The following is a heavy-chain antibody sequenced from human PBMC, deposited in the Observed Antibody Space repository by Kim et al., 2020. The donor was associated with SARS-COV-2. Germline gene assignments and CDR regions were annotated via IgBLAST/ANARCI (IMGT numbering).Heavy chain of an antibody. CDR3: ARPGYGSGSYGY. Sequence: GGSLRLSCAASGFTFSSYSMNWVRQAPGKGLEWVSSISSSGSNIYYADSVKGRFTISRDNAKNSLYLQMNSLRDEDTAIYYCARPGYGSGSYGYWGQGTLVTVSS. D-gene: IGHD3-10*01. J-gene: IGHJ4*02. CDR1: GFTFSSYS. V-gene: IGHV3-48*02. CDR2: ISSSGSNI.